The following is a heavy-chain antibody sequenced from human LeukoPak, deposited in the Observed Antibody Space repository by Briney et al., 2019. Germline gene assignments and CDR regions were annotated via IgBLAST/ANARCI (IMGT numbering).Heavy chain of an antibody. J-gene: IGHJ5*02. CDR1: GYTFTGYY. V-gene: IGHV1-2*02. Sequence: ASVKVSCKAAGYTFTGYYMHWVRQAPGQGREWMGWINPNSGGTNYAQKFQGRVTMTRDTSISTAYMELSRLRSDDTAVYYCARATRNIVVVPAANWFDPWGQGTLVTVSS. D-gene: IGHD2-2*01. CDR2: INPNSGGT. CDR3: ARATRNIVVVPAANWFDP.